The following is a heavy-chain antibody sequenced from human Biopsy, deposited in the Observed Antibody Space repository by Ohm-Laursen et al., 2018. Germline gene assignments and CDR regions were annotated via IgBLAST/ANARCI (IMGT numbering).Heavy chain of an antibody. Sequence: SVKVSCKASGYNFGNYYINWVRKVPGQGLEWLGVVNPVAEATMYAQKFQDRITLTRDASTNTVYMDLTSLTSEDTVVYYCARESPLRLGVCGAIRCFKEVFGMDVWGQGTTVIVSS. J-gene: IGHJ6*02. CDR2: VNPVAEAT. V-gene: IGHV1-46*01. CDR1: GYNFGNYY. CDR3: ARESPLRLGVCGAIRCFKEVFGMDV. D-gene: IGHD2-21*01.